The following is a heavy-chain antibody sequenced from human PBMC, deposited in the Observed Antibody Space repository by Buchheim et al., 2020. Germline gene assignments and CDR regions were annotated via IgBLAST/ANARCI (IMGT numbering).Heavy chain of an antibody. J-gene: IGHJ4*02. D-gene: IGHD2-15*01. Sequence: QLQLQESGPGLVKPSETVSLTCTVSGDSISSGSYYWGWIRQPPGKGLEWIGSISYSGKLNYNPSLKRRVTISVDTSKNQFSLKLSSVTAADTAVYFCAREAEIVVGNAAWLDCFEYWGQGAL. CDR3: AREAEIVVGNAAWLDCFEY. V-gene: IGHV4-39*07. CDR1: GDSISSGSYY. CDR2: ISYSGKL.